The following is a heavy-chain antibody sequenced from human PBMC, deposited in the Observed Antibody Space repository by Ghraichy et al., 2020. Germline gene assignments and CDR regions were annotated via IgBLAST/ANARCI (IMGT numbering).Heavy chain of an antibody. Sequence: SQTLSLTCTVSGGSISSYYWSWIRQPPGKGLEWIGYIYYSGSTNYNPSLKSRVTISVDTSKNQFSLKLSSVTAADTAVYYCAAQSGPYSGSYYWGQGTLVTVSS. CDR1: GGSISSYY. J-gene: IGHJ4*02. V-gene: IGHV4-59*01. D-gene: IGHD1-26*01. CDR2: IYYSGST. CDR3: AAQSGPYSGSYY.